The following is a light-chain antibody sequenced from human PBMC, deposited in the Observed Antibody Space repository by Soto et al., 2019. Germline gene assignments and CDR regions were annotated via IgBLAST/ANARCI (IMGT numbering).Light chain of an antibody. V-gene: IGKV1-5*01. CDR3: QQYNSYPLT. CDR1: QSISSW. Sequence: DIQMTQSPSTLSASVGDRVTITCRASQSISSWLAWYQQKPGKAPKLLIYDASSLESGVPSRFSGSGSGTEFTLTISSXQPDDLATYYCQQYNSYPLTFGGGTKVDIK. CDR2: DAS. J-gene: IGKJ4*01.